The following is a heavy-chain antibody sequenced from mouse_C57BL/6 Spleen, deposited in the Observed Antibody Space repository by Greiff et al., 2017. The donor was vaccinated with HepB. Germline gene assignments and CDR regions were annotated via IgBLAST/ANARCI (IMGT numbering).Heavy chain of an antibody. V-gene: IGHV1-59*01. CDR3: ARRSQLRPFDY. J-gene: IGHJ2*01. CDR2: IDPSDSYT. Sequence: QVQLQQPGAELVRPGTSVKLSCKASGYTFTSYWMHWVKQRPGQGLEWIGVIDPSDSYTNYNQKFKGKATLTVDTSSSTAYMQLSSLTSEDSAVYYCARRSQLRPFDYWGQGTTLTVSS. CDR1: GYTFTSYW. D-gene: IGHD3-2*02.